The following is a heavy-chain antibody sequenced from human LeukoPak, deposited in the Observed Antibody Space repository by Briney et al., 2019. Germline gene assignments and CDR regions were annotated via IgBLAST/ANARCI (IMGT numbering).Heavy chain of an antibody. CDR2: INHSGST. CDR3: AASSGYYYRDY. V-gene: IGHV4-34*01. CDR1: GGSFSGYY. J-gene: IGHJ4*02. D-gene: IGHD3-22*01. Sequence: SETLSLTCAVYGGSFSGYYWSWIRQPPGKGLEWIGEINHSGSTNYNPSLKSRVTISADTSKNQFSLKLSSVTAADTAVYYCAASSGYYYRDYWGQGTLVTVSS.